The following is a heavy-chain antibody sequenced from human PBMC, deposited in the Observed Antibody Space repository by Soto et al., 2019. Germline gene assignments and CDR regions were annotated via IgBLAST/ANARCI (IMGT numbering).Heavy chain of an antibody. CDR3: ARDRWQQLVRADNWFDP. V-gene: IGHV1-69*01. J-gene: IGHJ5*02. Sequence: QVQLVQSGAEVKKPGSSVKVSCKASGGTFSSYAISWVRQAPGQGLEWMGGIIPIFGTANYAQKFQGRVTITADESTRTAYMELSSLRSEDTAVYYCARDRWQQLVRADNWFDPWGQGTLVTVSS. CDR2: IIPIFGTA. D-gene: IGHD6-13*01. CDR1: GGTFSSYA.